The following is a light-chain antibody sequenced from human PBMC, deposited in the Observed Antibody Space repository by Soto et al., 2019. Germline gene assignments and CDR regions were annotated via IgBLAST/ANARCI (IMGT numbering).Light chain of an antibody. CDR3: QQFGRSPPSWT. CDR2: GAS. Sequence: ETVLTQSPGTLSLSPGERATLSCRASQSVSSNYLAWYQQKPGQAPRLLMYGASTRATGIPDRFSGSGSGTDFTLTISRLQCEDLAVYYCQQFGRSPPSWTFGQGTPVPIK. CDR1: QSVSSNY. J-gene: IGKJ1*01. V-gene: IGKV3-20*01.